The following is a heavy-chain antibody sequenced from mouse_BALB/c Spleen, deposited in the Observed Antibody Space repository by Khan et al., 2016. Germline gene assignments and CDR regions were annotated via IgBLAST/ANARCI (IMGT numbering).Heavy chain of an antibody. J-gene: IGHJ3*01. CDR2: ILPGTDST. V-gene: IGHV1-9*01. CDR3: ARCAS. CDR1: GYTFSRYW. Sequence: QVQLQQSGAELMKPGASVKISCKASGYTFSRYWIDWIKERPGHGLEWIGEILPGTDSTNYNDKFKGKAAFTAESSSSTAYIQLNSLTSEDSAVXDCARCASWGQGTLVTVAA.